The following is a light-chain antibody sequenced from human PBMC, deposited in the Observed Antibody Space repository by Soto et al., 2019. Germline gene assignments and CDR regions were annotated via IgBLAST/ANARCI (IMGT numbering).Light chain of an antibody. V-gene: IGKV3-15*01. Sequence: EIVMTQSPATLSVSPGERATLSCRASQSVINNLAWYQQKPGQAPRLLIYDASARATGIPVRFSGSGSGTEFTLTIGSLQSEDFAVYYCQQYNNWPTWTFGQGTKVDIK. CDR2: DAS. J-gene: IGKJ1*01. CDR1: QSVINN. CDR3: QQYNNWPTWT.